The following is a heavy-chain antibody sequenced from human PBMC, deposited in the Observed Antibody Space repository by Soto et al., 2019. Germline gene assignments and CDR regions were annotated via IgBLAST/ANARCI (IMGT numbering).Heavy chain of an antibody. CDR2: ISRDGGAT. Sequence: GGSLRLSCAASGFTFSAYAMSWVRQAPGKGLELVSGISRDGGATDYAYSVKGRLTISRDNSKNTLYLQMNSLRAEDTVLYYCASGRGYSCSFLPYYYYGRDDWGQGTTVNVAS. J-gene: IGHJ6*02. D-gene: IGHD6-6*01. CDR1: GFTFSAYA. V-gene: IGHV3-23*01. CDR3: ASGRGYSCSFLPYYYYGRDD.